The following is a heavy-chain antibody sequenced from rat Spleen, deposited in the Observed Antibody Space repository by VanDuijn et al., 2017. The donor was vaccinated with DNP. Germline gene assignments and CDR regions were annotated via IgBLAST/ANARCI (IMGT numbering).Heavy chain of an antibody. D-gene: IGHD1-2*01. CDR2: INYDGSST. J-gene: IGHJ2*01. CDR3: ARQPDGSYMEYFDY. V-gene: IGHV5-17*01. Sequence: EVQLVESGGGLVQPGDSLKLSCAASGFTFSDYAMAWVRQSPKKDLEWVATINYDGSSTHYRDSVKGRFIFSRDNAKNTLSLHMDSLRSEDTATYYCARQPDGSYMEYFDYWGQGVMVTVSS. CDR1: GFTFSDYA.